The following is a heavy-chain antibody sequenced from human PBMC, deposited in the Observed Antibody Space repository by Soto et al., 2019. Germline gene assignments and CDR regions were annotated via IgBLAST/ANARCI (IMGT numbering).Heavy chain of an antibody. D-gene: IGHD3-9*01. Sequence: PGGPLRLSCAASGFTFSSYWMSWVRQAPGKGLEWVANIKQDGSNKYYADSVKGRFTISRDNSKNTLYLQMNSLRAEDTAVYYCAKEGSDYDILTGSGYYGMDVWGQGTTVTVSS. CDR3: AKEGSDYDILTGSGYYGMDV. V-gene: IGHV3-7*01. CDR2: IKQDGSNK. CDR1: GFTFSSYW. J-gene: IGHJ6*02.